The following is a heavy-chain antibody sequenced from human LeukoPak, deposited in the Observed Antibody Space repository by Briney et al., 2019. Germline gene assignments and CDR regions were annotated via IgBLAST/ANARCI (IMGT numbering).Heavy chain of an antibody. V-gene: IGHV1-69*13. CDR2: IIPIFGTA. CDR3: ARDRNYGLPHNWFDP. D-gene: IGHD1-7*01. J-gene: IGHJ5*02. Sequence: ASVKVPCKASGGTFSSYAISWVRQAPGQGLEWMGGIIPIFGTANYAQKFQGRVTITADESTSTAYMELSSLRSEDTAVYYCARDRNYGLPHNWFDPWGQGTLVTVSS. CDR1: GGTFSSYA.